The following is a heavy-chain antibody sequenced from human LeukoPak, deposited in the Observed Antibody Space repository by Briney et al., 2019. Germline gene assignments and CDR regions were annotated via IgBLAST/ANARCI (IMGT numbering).Heavy chain of an antibody. CDR1: GFTFDDSA. CDR3: ARDRSSVAYYYFGMDV. J-gene: IGHJ6*02. V-gene: IGHV3-9*01. CDR2: ISWNGGNI. D-gene: IGHD2-15*01. Sequence: GGSLRLSCAASGFTFDDSAMHWVRHAPGKGLEWVSVISWNGGNIGYADSVKGRFTISRDNAKNSLYLQMNSLRAEDTALYYCARDRSSVAYYYFGMDVWGQGTTVTVSS.